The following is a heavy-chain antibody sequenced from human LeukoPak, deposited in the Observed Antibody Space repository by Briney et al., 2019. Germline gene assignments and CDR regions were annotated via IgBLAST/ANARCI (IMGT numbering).Heavy chain of an antibody. CDR2: IKPDGSQK. Sequence: PGGSLRLSCAASGLTFSMYWMSWVRQAPGKGLEWVANIKPDGSQKYYVDSVKGRFTISRDNAKNSLYLQMNSLRAEDTAVYFCARAHSSSWEYWGQGALVTVSS. CDR1: GLTFSMYW. CDR3: ARAHSSSWEY. J-gene: IGHJ4*02. V-gene: IGHV3-7*01. D-gene: IGHD6-13*01.